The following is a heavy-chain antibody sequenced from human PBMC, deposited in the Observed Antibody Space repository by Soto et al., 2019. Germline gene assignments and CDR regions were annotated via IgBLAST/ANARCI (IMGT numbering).Heavy chain of an antibody. CDR3: ARGPYGDNAFDI. CDR1: GYSFTDYD. J-gene: IGHJ3*02. Sequence: QVQVVQSGAEVKRPGASVKVSCKASGYSFTDYDMHWIRQAPGQGLEWMGWIAPHRDGTEFAQKFQGRITLTGDTSTSPAYMELKGLTPADTAVYFCARGPYGDNAFDIWGQGTVVTVSS. CDR2: IAPHRDGT. D-gene: IGHD4-17*01. V-gene: IGHV1-2*02.